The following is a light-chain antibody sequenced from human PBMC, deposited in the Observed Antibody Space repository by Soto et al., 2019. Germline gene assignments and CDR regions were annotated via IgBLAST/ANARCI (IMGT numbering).Light chain of an antibody. J-gene: IGLJ1*01. CDR3: GSWDSSLSAYV. CDR2: DDN. V-gene: IGLV1-51*01. Sequence: QAVTPQPPSVSPAPGQKVTISCSGSSSNVGGNSVSWYQQLPGTAPKLHIYDDNKRPSGIPDRFSGSKSGTSATLGITGFQTGDEADYYCGSWDSSLSAYVFGTGTKLTVL. CDR1: SSNVGGNS.